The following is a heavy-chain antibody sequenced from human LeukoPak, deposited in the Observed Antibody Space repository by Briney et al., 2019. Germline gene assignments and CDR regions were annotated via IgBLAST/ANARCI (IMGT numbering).Heavy chain of an antibody. CDR2: LSKSGNT. V-gene: IGHV4-59*01. D-gene: IGHD3-9*01. J-gene: IGHJ3*02. CDR1: GGSISSYD. CDR3: ARARYVNSFYAFDI. Sequence: SETLSLTCTVSGGSISSYDWSWIRLPPGKGLEWIGYLSKSGNTNYSPSLQSRVTIFGDTSKNQFFLKLSSVTAADTAMYYCARARYVNSFYAFDIWGQGTLVTVSS.